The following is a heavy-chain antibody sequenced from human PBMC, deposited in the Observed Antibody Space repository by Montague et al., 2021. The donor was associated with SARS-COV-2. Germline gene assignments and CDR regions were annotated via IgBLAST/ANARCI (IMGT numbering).Heavy chain of an antibody. CDR2: ISISGGST. V-gene: IGHV3-23*01. CDR3: AKDPRWGITGTTGFDY. Sequence: SLRLSCAASGFTFTSYAMSWVRQAPGKGLEWVSTISISGGSTYYADSVKGRFTISRDNSKNTLYLQMNSLRAEDTAVYYCAKDPRWGITGTTGFDYWGQGTLVTVSS. D-gene: IGHD1-7*01. CDR1: GFTFTSYA. J-gene: IGHJ4*02.